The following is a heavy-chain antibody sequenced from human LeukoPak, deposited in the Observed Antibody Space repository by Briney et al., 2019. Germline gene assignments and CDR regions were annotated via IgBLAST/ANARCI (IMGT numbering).Heavy chain of an antibody. CDR1: GVSISSISYY. V-gene: IGHV4-39*01. CDR3: ARHTKNSSGWYYFDY. D-gene: IGHD6-19*01. CDR2: IYYSGTT. Sequence: SETLSLTCTVSGVSISSISYYWGWIRQPPGKGLEWIGSIYYSGTTYNNPSLKSRVTISADTSKNQFSLKLSSVTAADTAVYYCARHTKNSSGWYYFDYWGQGTLVTVSS. J-gene: IGHJ4*02.